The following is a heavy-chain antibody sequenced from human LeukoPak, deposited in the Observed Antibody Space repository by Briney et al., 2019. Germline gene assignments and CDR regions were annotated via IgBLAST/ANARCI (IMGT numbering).Heavy chain of an antibody. D-gene: IGHD6-13*01. CDR2: ISTSSSTI. J-gene: IGHJ6*02. Sequence: PGGSLRLSCAVSGFTFSDYTMTWVRQAPGKGLEWVSYISTSSSTIYYADSVKGRFTISRDNTKNALYLQMNSLRAEDTAVYYCARDEAAARNYYYGMDVWGQGTTVTVSS. CDR1: GFTFSDYT. V-gene: IGHV3-48*04. CDR3: ARDEAAARNYYYGMDV.